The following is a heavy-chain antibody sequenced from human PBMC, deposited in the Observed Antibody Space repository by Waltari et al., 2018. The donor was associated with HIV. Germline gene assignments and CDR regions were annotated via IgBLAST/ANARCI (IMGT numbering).Heavy chain of an antibody. D-gene: IGHD6-6*01. CDR1: GFTLSKAW. CDR3: TTQYSSSLFGGKKDY. J-gene: IGHJ4*02. CDR2: IKSKTDGGTT. V-gene: IGHV3-15*01. Sequence: EVPLVESGGGWVKPGGYLRIAGAASGFTLSKAWMSGVRQAPGKELEWVGRIKSKTDGGTTDYAAPVKGRFTISRDDSKNTLYLQMNSLKTEDTAVYYCTTQYSSSLFGGKKDYWGQGTLVTVSS.